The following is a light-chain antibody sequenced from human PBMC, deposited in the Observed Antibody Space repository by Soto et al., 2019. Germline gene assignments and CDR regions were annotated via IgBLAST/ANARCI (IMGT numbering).Light chain of an antibody. CDR1: QSVGSNY. Sequence: ENLLTQSPGTLSLSPGEGATLSCRASQSVGSNYLAWYQQKPGQAPRLLIYGASSRATGIPDRFSGSGSGTDFTLTISRLEPEDFAMYYCQQYAYSPLTFGGVTKVEIK. CDR3: QQYAYSPLT. CDR2: GAS. J-gene: IGKJ4*01. V-gene: IGKV3-20*01.